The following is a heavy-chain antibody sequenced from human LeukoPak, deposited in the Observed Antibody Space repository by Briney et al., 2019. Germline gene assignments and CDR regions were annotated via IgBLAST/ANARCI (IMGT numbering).Heavy chain of an antibody. CDR3: AGSFIVLMVYARDNWFDP. D-gene: IGHD2-8*01. J-gene: IGHJ5*02. V-gene: IGHV1-69*05. CDR1: GGTFSSYA. CDR2: IIPIFGTA. Sequence: SVKVSCKASGGTFSSYAISWVRQAPGQGLEWMGRIIPIFGTANYAQKFQGRVTITTDESTSTAYMELSSPRSEDTAVYYCAGSFIVLMVYARDNWFDPWGQGTLVTVSS.